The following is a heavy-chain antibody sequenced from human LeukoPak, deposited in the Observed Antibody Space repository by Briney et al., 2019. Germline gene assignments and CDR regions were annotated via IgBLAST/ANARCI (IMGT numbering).Heavy chain of an antibody. CDR2: ISYSGCT. D-gene: IGHD3-3*01. J-gene: IGHJ4*02. V-gene: IGHV4-59*01. CDR3: VSGLVLRYLEWLPMIDY. Sequence: PSVTVSLTCTVSSGSTCGYNWRGLPPPPRRGREGGGYISYSGCTNYNTFLKSRVTISVDTSKNPFSLQLSSLTAADTAVYFCVSGLVLRYLEWLPMIDYGGEGTLVSVS. CDR1: SGSTCGYN.